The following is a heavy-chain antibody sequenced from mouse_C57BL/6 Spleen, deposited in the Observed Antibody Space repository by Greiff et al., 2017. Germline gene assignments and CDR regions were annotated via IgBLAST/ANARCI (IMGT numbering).Heavy chain of an antibody. V-gene: IGHV1-59*01. Sequence: QVQLQQPGAELVRPGTSVKLSCKASGYTFTSYWMHWVKQRPGQGLEWIGVIDPSDSYTNYNQKFKGKATLTVDTSSSTAYMQLSSLTSEDSAVYYCARSPYDYGSSPGAWGQCTTLTDSS. D-gene: IGHD1-1*01. CDR2: IDPSDSYT. J-gene: IGHJ2*01. CDR3: ARSPYDYGSSPGA. CDR1: GYTFTSYW.